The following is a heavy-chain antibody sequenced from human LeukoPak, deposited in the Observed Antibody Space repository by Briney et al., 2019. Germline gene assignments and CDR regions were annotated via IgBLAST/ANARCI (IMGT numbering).Heavy chain of an antibody. CDR2: MNPNSGNR. Sequence: KVXCXASXYTFTXYEIKWVRQATGQGLEWMGWMNPNSGNRGYAQKFQGRVTMTRSTSISTAYMELSSLTSEDTAVYYCARGTRYGDIDYWGQGTLVTVSS. V-gene: IGHV1-8*01. D-gene: IGHD4-17*01. CDR1: XYTFTXYE. CDR3: ARGTRYGDIDY. J-gene: IGHJ4*02.